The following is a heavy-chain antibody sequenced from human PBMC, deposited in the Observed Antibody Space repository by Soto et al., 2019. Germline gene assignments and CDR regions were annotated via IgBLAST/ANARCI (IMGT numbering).Heavy chain of an antibody. D-gene: IGHD4-17*01. CDR2: IYPGDSDT. CDR1: GYNFIKYW. Sequence: PGESLKISCKASGYNFIKYWIGWVRQMPGQGLEWMGIIYPGDSDTRYSPSFQGHVTISADKSTNTAYLQWSSLKASDTAMYYCARSEADYGRTTYFHYGQDVWGQGTSVTVSS. CDR3: ARSEADYGRTTYFHYGQDV. J-gene: IGHJ6*02. V-gene: IGHV5-51*01.